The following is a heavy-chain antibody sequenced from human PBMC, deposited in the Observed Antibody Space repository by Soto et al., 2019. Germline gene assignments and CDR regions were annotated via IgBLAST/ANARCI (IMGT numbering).Heavy chain of an antibody. J-gene: IGHJ4*02. V-gene: IGHV3-21*01. CDR2: ISSSSSYI. D-gene: IGHD6-6*01. CDR3: ASSIAARGDFDY. CDR1: GFTFSSYS. Sequence: PGGSLRLSCAASGFTFSSYSMNWVRQAPGKGLEWVSSISSSSSYIYYADSVKGRFTISRDNAKNSLYLQMNSLRAEDTAVYYCASSIAARGDFDYWGQGTLVTVSS.